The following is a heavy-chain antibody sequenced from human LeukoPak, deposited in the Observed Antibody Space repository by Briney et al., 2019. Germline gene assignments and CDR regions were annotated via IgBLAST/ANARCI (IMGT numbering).Heavy chain of an antibody. CDR3: ARHPDIVVVPADDWFDP. CDR2: IDPSDSYT. Sequence: GESLKISRKGSGYSFTSYWISWVRQMPGKGLEWMGRIDPSDSYTNYSPSFQGHVTISADKSISTAYLQWSSLKASDTAMYYCARHPDIVVVPADDWFDPWGQGTLVTVSS. CDR1: GYSFTSYW. D-gene: IGHD2-2*01. J-gene: IGHJ5*02. V-gene: IGHV5-10-1*01.